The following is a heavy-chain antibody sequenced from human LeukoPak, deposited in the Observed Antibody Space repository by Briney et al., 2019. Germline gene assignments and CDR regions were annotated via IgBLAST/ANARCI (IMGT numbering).Heavy chain of an antibody. D-gene: IGHD2/OR15-2a*01. Sequence: QTGGSLTLSCAASGFTFNNYAMSWVRQAPGKGLECVSGISGSGDSIQYADSVKGRFTISRDNSKNTLYLHMNSLRAEDTAVYFCAKSPGVFLPYFDRWFDSWGQGTLVTVSS. CDR1: GFTFNNYA. CDR2: ISGSGDSI. V-gene: IGHV3-23*01. J-gene: IGHJ5*01. CDR3: AKSPGVFLPYFDRWFDS.